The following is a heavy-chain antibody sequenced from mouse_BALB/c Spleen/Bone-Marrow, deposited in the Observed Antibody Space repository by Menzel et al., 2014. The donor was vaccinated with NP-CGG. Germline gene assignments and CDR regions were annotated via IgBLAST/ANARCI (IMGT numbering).Heavy chain of an antibody. D-gene: IGHD2-13*01. CDR3: TREGDSPFAY. V-gene: IGHV1S81*02. J-gene: IGHJ3*01. CDR2: INLSNGGT. Sequence: VKLMESGAELVKPGASVKLSCKASGYTFTSYYMYWVKQRPGQGLEWIGEINLSNGGTNFNEKFKSKATLTVDKSSSTAYMQLSSLTSEDSAVYYCTREGDSPFAYWGQGTLVTVSA. CDR1: GYTFTSYY.